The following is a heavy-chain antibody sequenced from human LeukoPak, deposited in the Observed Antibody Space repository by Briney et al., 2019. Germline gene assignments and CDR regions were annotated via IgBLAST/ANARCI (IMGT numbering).Heavy chain of an antibody. Sequence: TSETLSLTCTVSGGSISSSSYYWSWIRQPPGKGLEWIGEINHSGSTNYNPSLKSRVTISVDTSKNQFSLKLSSVTAADTAVYYCARVSDYYDSSGYYYEATYYFDYWGQGTLVTVSS. CDR1: GGSISSSSYY. V-gene: IGHV4-39*07. D-gene: IGHD3-22*01. CDR2: INHSGST. J-gene: IGHJ4*02. CDR3: ARVSDYYDSSGYYYEATYYFDY.